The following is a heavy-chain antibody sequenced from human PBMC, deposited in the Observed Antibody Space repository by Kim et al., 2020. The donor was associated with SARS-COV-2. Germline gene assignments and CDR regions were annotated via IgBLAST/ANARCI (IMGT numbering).Heavy chain of an antibody. CDR3: ARDPRLYSYGYYYYYGMDV. D-gene: IGHD5-18*01. CDR1: GFTFSSYW. CDR2: IKQDGSEK. J-gene: IGHJ6*01. Sequence: GGSLRLSCAASGFTFSSYWMSWVRQAPGKGLEWVANIKQDGSEKYYVDSVKGRFTISRDNAKNSLYLQMNSLTAEDTAVYYCARDPRLYSYGYYYYYGMDVWGQGTTVTVSS. V-gene: IGHV3-7*01.